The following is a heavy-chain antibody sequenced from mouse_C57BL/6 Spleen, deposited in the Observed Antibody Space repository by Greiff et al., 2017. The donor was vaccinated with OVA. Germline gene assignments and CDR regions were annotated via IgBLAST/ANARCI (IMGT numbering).Heavy chain of an antibody. Sequence: VQLKESGAELVQPGASVKLSCTASGFNLKDYYMHWVTQRPEQGLEWIGRIDPEDGEPKYAPKFQGKATITADTSSNTAYLQLSSLTSEDTAVYYCARGDYVDYWGKGTTLTVSS. CDR2: IDPEDGEP. CDR1: GFNLKDYY. CDR3: ARGDYVDY. J-gene: IGHJ2*01. V-gene: IGHV14-2*01.